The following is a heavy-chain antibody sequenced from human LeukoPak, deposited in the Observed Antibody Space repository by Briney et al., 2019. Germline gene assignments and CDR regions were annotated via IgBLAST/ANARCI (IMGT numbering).Heavy chain of an antibody. CDR3: ARDLGYCSSTSCPG. J-gene: IGHJ4*02. D-gene: IGHD2-2*01. Sequence: PGGSLRLSCVASGYTFSDYSLNWVRQVPGKGLEWVSSISSSGTYIYYADSVRGRFTISRDNAKNSLYLQMNSLRAEDTAVYYCARDLGYCSSTSCPGWGQGTLVTVSS. CDR1: GYTFSDYS. V-gene: IGHV3-21*01. CDR2: ISSSGTYI.